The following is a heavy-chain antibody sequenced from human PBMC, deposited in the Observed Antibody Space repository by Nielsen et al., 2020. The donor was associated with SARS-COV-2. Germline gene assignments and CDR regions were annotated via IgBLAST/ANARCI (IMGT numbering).Heavy chain of an antibody. Sequence: GRSLKISCAASGFTFSTYAMSWVRQAPGKGLEWVSRISDSGGRTQYADSVKGRFTISRDNSKNMLFLQMNSLRAEDTAVYYCAKRKRPINFGEALDFWGQGTLVTVSS. V-gene: IGHV3-23*01. D-gene: IGHD4-17*01. CDR1: GFTFSTYA. J-gene: IGHJ4*02. CDR3: AKRKRPINFGEALDF. CDR2: ISDSGGRT.